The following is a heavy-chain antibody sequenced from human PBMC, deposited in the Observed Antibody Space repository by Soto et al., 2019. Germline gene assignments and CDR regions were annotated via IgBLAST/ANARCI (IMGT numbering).Heavy chain of an antibody. D-gene: IGHD1-26*01. J-gene: IGHJ4*02. Sequence: QVQLQESGPGLVKPSQTLSLTCTVSGGSISSGGYYWSWIRQHPGKGLEWIGYIYYSGSTYYNPSLKSRVTISVDTSKNQFSLKLSSVTAADMAVYYCAREGRSGSSSRSLSYFDYWGQGTLVTVSS. CDR3: AREGRSGSSSRSLSYFDY. V-gene: IGHV4-31*03. CDR1: GGSISSGGYY. CDR2: IYYSGST.